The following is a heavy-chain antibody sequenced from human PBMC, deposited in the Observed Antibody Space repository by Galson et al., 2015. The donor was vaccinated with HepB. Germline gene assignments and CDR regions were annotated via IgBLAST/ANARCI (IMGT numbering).Heavy chain of an antibody. CDR3: AGDSSSWYYYYGMDV. J-gene: IGHJ6*02. CDR1: GFTFSSYW. CDR2: IKQDGSEK. D-gene: IGHD6-13*01. Sequence: SLRLSCAASGFTFSSYWMSWVRQAPGKGLEWVANIKQDGSEKYSVDSVKGRFTISRDNAKTSLYLQMNSLRAEDTAVYSCAGDSSSWYYYYGMDVWGQGTTVTVSS. V-gene: IGHV3-7*03.